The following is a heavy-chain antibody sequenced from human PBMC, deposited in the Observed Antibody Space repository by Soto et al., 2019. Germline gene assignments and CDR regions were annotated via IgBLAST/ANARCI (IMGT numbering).Heavy chain of an antibody. J-gene: IGHJ4*02. CDR1: GGSISSYY. V-gene: IGHV4-59*01. D-gene: IGHD3-10*01. CDR3: ARTHATMVRGVIIDY. CDR2: IYYSGST. Sequence: SETLSLTCTVSGGSISSYYWSWIRQPPGKGLEWIGYIYYSGSTNYNPSLKSRVTITVDTSKNQFSLKLSSVTAADTAVYYWARTHATMVRGVIIDYWGQGTLVTVSS.